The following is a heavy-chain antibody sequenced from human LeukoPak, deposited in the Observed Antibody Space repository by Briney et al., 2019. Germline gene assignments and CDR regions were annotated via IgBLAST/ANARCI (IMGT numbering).Heavy chain of an antibody. Sequence: GASVEVSCKASGYTFTSYYMHWVRQAPGQGLEWMGIINPSGGSTSYAQKFQGRVTMSRDTSTSTVYMELSSLRSEDTAVYYCARGGDTMIVVVTTNFDYWGQGTLVTVSS. CDR3: ARGGDTMIVVVTTNFDY. CDR2: INPSGGST. J-gene: IGHJ4*02. CDR1: GYTFTSYY. V-gene: IGHV1-46*01. D-gene: IGHD3-22*01.